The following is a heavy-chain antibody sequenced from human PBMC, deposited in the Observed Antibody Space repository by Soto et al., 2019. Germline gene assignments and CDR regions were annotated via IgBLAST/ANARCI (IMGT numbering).Heavy chain of an antibody. V-gene: IGHV1-46*01. CDR1: GYTFTSYY. CDR3: ARRNCKSTSCFFDY. CDR2: INPGGDST. Sequence: ASVKVSCKASGYTFTSYYMHWVRQAPGQGLEWMGIINPGGDSTSYAQKFQGRVSMTRDTSTSTIYMELSSLRYEDTAVYYCARRNCKSTSCFFDYWGQGTLVTVSS. J-gene: IGHJ4*02. D-gene: IGHD2-2*01.